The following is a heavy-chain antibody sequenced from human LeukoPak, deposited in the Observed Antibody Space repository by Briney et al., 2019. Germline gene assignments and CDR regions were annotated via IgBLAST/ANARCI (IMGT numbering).Heavy chain of an antibody. CDR3: ARDGPSGSYFPPFDY. Sequence: SVKVSCKASGGTFSSYATSWVRQAPGQGLEWMGGIIPIFGTANYAQKFQGRVTITADESTSTAYMELSSLRAEDTAVYYCARDGPSGSYFPPFDYWGQGTLVTVSS. D-gene: IGHD1-26*01. J-gene: IGHJ4*02. CDR1: GGTFSSYA. V-gene: IGHV1-69*13. CDR2: IIPIFGTA.